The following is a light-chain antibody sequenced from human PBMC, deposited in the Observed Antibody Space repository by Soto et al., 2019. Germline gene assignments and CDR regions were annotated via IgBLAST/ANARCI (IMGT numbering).Light chain of an antibody. J-gene: IGKJ2*01. CDR3: QQRTNWMYT. Sequence: EIVLTQSPGTLSLSPGERATLSCRASQSVSSHLAWYQQKPGQAPRLLIYGASNRATGIPARFSGSGSGTDFTLTNRSLEPEDFAVYHCQQRTNWMYTFGQGTKLEIK. CDR2: GAS. CDR1: QSVSSH. V-gene: IGKV3-11*01.